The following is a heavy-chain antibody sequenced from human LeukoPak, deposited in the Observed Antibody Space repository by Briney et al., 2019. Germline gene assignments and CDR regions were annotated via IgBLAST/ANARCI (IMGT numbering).Heavy chain of an antibody. J-gene: IGHJ6*03. CDR3: ARVFRYCSSTSCSDRGYYMDV. CDR2: ISAYKGNT. CDR1: GYTFTSYG. V-gene: IGHV1-18*01. D-gene: IGHD2-2*01. Sequence: ASVKVSCKASGYTFTSYGISGVRQAPGQGLEWRGWISAYKGNTNYAQKLQGRVTMTTDTSTSTAYMELRSLRSDDTAVYYCARVFRYCSSTSCSDRGYYMDVWGKGTTVTVSS.